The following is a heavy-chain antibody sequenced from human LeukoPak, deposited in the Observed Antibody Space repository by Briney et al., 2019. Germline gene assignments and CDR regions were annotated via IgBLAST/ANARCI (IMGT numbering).Heavy chain of an antibody. D-gene: IGHD3-3*01. V-gene: IGHV1-69*04. CDR1: GGTFSSYA. J-gene: IGHJ4*02. CDR2: IIPILGIA. CDR3: ARDGTPYYDFWSGYYPFDY. Sequence: SVKVSCKASGGTFSSYAISWVRQAPGQGLEWMGRIIPILGIANYAQKFQGRVTITADKSTTTAYMELSSLRSEDTVVYYCARDGTPYYDFWSGYYPFDYWGQGTLVTVSS.